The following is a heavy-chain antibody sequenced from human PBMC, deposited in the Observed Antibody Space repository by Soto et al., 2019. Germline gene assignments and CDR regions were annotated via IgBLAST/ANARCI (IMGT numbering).Heavy chain of an antibody. CDR1: GFTFSSYA. Sequence: QVQLVESGGGVVQPGRSLRLSCAATGFTFSSYAMHWVRQAPGKGLEWVAVISYDGSNKYYADSVKGRFTISRDNSKNTLYLQMNRLRAEDTAVYYCARPYDSSGLDQFDYWGQGTLVTVSS. CDR2: ISYDGSNK. CDR3: ARPYDSSGLDQFDY. V-gene: IGHV3-30-3*01. D-gene: IGHD3-22*01. J-gene: IGHJ4*02.